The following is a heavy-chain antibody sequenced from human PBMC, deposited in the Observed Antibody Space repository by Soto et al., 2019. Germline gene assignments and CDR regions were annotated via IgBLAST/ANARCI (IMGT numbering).Heavy chain of an antibody. Sequence: ASAKVPCTASGYTLTSFFMPWVRQAPVQGLEWMGVINPGYPAGRSTTYEKEFQGRVTMTTATSTSTVCMELSRLRSDDTAVYYCAREAIVAGATTGMDVWG. D-gene: IGHD1-26*01. CDR2: INPGYPAGRST. CDR1: GYTLTSFF. J-gene: IGHJ6*04. CDR3: AREAIVAGATTGMDV. V-gene: IGHV1-46*01.